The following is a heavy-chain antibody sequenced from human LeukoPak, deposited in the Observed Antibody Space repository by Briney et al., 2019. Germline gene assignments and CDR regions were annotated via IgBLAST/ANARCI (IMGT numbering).Heavy chain of an antibody. J-gene: IGHJ3*02. CDR2: IYYSGST. CDR1: GGSISSSSYY. D-gene: IGHD6-19*01. Sequence: SETLSLTCTVSGGSISSSSYYWGWIRQPPGKGLEWIGSIYYSGSTYYNPSLKSRVTISVDTSKNQFSLKLSSVTAADTAVYYCARGGQWLPIDALDIWGQGTMVTVSS. CDR3: ARGGQWLPIDALDI. V-gene: IGHV4-39*07.